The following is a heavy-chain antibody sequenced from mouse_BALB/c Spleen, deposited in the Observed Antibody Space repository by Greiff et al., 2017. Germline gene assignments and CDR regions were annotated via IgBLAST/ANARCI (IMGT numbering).Heavy chain of an antibody. V-gene: IGHV14-3*02. CDR1: GFNIKDTY. Sequence: EVKLVESGAELVKPGASVKLSCTASGFNIKDTYMHWVKQRPEQGLEWIGRIDPANGNTKYDPKFQGKATITADTSSNTAYLQLSSLTSEDTAVYYCGTMITTDAMDYWGQGTSVTVSS. CDR2: IDPANGNT. J-gene: IGHJ4*01. CDR3: GTMITTDAMDY. D-gene: IGHD2-4*01.